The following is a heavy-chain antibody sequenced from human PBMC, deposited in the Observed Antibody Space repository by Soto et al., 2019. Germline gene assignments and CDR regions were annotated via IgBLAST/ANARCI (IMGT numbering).Heavy chain of an antibody. Sequence: PGESLKISCKGSGYSFTGYWIGWVRQMPGKGLEWMGIIYPGDSDTRYSPSFQGQVTISADKSISTAYLQWSSLKASDTAMYYCARRIGSGWSYYYYGMDVWGQGTTVTVSS. J-gene: IGHJ6*02. CDR1: GYSFTGYW. V-gene: IGHV5-51*01. CDR3: ARRIGSGWSYYYYGMDV. CDR2: IYPGDSDT. D-gene: IGHD6-19*01.